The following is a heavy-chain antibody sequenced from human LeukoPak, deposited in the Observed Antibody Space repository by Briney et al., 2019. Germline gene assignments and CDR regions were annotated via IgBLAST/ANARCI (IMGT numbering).Heavy chain of an antibody. D-gene: IGHD3-3*01. J-gene: IGHJ4*02. CDR1: GFTFSSYA. V-gene: IGHV3-30-3*01. Sequence: GSLRLSCAASGFTFSSYAMHWVRQAPGKGLEWVAVISYDGSNKYYADSVKGRFTISRDNSKNTVYLQMNSLRAEDTAVYYCARVVPYYDFWSGLDYWGQGTLVTVSS. CDR2: ISYDGSNK. CDR3: ARVVPYYDFWSGLDY.